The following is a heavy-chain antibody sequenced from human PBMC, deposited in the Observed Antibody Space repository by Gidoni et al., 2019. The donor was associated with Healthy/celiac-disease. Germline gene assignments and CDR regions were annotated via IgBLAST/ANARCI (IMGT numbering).Heavy chain of an antibody. CDR3: AKVGTLTGYSNAHWFDP. CDR2: ISDDGSNK. Sequence: QVQLVESGGGVVQPGRSLSLSCAASGFTFMSYGMHWVRQAPGKGLEWVAVISDDGSNKYYADAVKGRFTISRDNSKNTMYLQMNSLRAEDTAVYYCAKVGTLTGYSNAHWFDPWGQGTLVTVSS. V-gene: IGHV3-30*18. D-gene: IGHD3-9*01. CDR1: GFTFMSYG. J-gene: IGHJ5*02.